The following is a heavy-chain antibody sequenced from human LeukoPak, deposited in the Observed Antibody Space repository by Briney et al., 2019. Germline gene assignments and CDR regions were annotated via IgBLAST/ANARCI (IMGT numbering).Heavy chain of an antibody. D-gene: IGHD3-9*01. Sequence: ASVKVSCKASGYTFTGYYMHWVRQAPGQGLEWMGRINPNSGGTNYAQKFQGRVTMTGDTSISAAYMELSRLRSDDTAVYYCARVHYDTHDRDGDDYWGQGTLVTVSS. J-gene: IGHJ4*02. V-gene: IGHV1-2*06. CDR1: GYTFTGYY. CDR3: ARVHYDTHDRDGDDY. CDR2: INPNSGGT.